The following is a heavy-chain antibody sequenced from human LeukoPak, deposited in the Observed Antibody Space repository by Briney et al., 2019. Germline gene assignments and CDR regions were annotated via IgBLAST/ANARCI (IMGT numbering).Heavy chain of an antibody. CDR1: GGSLNNSY. J-gene: IGHJ4*02. D-gene: IGHD7-27*01. CDR3: ARAWGFVDY. V-gene: IGHV4-59*01. CDR2: IYYAGRT. Sequence: PSETLSLTCNVSGGSLNNSYWSWIRQRPGKGLEWLGSIYYAGRTNYNPSLKSRVTVSVDTSKNQFSLKLNSVTAADTAVYYCARAWGFVDYWGQGTLVTVSS.